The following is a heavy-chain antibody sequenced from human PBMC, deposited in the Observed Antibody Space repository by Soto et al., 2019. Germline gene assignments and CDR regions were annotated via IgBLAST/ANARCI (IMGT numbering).Heavy chain of an antibody. D-gene: IGHD3-9*01. V-gene: IGHV4-59*01. Sequence: PSETLSLTCTVSGVPIGSYYLIWLRQPPGKGLEWIGYIYYSGSTNYNPSLKSRVTISVDTSKNQFSLKLSSVTAADTAVYYCARDRKYFDWRSDFDPWGQGTLVTVSS. J-gene: IGHJ5*02. CDR2: IYYSGST. CDR3: ARDRKYFDWRSDFDP. CDR1: GVPIGSYY.